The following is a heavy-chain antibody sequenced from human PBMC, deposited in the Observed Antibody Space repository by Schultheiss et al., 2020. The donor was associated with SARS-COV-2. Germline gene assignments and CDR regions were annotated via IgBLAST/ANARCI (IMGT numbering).Heavy chain of an antibody. Sequence: GGSLRLSCAASGFTFSSYAMRWVRQAPGKGLDWVSGICGSGGTTYYADSAEGRFTISGDHFKNTLYLQMNSLRAEDTAVYYCANPPPGQGVFNIWGQGTVVTVSS. CDR2: ICGSGGTT. CDR3: ANPPPGQGVFNI. J-gene: IGHJ3*02. CDR1: GFTFSSYA. V-gene: IGHV3-23*01. D-gene: IGHD2-8*01.